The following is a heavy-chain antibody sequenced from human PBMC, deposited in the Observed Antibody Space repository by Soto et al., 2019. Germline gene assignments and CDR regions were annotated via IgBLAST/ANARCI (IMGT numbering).Heavy chain of an antibody. CDR3: AGWENYRLRFDF. CDR1: GDSINIYS. Sequence: PSETLSLTCTVSGDSINIYSWTWIRQPPGKGLEYIGSISDSGSTDYNPSLKSRVTMSIDTSKNQFSLKLNSVTAADTAVYYCAGWENYRLRFDFWGQGTLVTV. J-gene: IGHJ4*02. CDR2: ISDSGST. D-gene: IGHD3-16*02. V-gene: IGHV4-59*01.